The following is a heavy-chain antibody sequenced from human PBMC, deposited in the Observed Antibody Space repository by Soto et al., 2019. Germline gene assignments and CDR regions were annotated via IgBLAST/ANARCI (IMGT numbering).Heavy chain of an antibody. CDR2: IWYDGSNK. V-gene: IGHV3-33*01. Sequence: QVQLVESGGGVVQPGRSLRLSCAASGFTFSSYGMHWVRQAPGKGLEWVAVIWYDGSNKYYADSVKGRFTISRDNSKNTLYLQMNSQRAEDTARNCSTRFYSAYGTYYRMYVWGQGTTVTVSS. D-gene: IGHD4-17*01. CDR1: GFTFSSYG. J-gene: IGHJ6*02. CDR3: TRFYSAYGTYYRMYV.